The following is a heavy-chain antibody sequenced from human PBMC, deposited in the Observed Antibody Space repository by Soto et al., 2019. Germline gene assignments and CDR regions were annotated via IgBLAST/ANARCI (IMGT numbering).Heavy chain of an antibody. CDR1: GGSISSGDYY. D-gene: IGHD3-10*01. Sequence: PSETLSLTCTVSGGSISSGDYYWSWIRQPPGKGLEWIGYIYYSGSTYYNPSLKSRVTISVDTSNNQFSLKLSFVTAADTAVYYCAREEVAYYDSGSYNWFDPWGQGILVTVSS. J-gene: IGHJ5*02. CDR2: IYYSGST. V-gene: IGHV4-30-4*01. CDR3: AREEVAYYDSGSYNWFDP.